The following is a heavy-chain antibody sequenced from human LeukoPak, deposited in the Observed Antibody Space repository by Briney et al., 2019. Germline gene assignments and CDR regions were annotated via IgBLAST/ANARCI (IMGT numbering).Heavy chain of an antibody. D-gene: IGHD3-3*01. CDR3: ARDRKYYDFWSGSNYYYYYMDV. Sequence: SVKVSCKASGGTFSSYAISWVRQAPGQGLEWMGGIIPIFGTANYAQKFQGRVTITADESTSTAYMELSSLRSEDTAVYYCARDRKYYDFWSGSNYYYYYMDVWGKGTTVTVSS. J-gene: IGHJ6*03. CDR2: IIPIFGTA. CDR1: GGTFSSYA. V-gene: IGHV1-69*13.